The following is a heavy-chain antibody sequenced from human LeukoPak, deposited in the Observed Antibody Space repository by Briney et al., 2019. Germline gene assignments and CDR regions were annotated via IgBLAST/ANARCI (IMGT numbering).Heavy chain of an antibody. D-gene: IGHD3-10*01. CDR1: GGSLSSYY. CDR3: ARLAGGNYGVFDY. J-gene: IGHJ4*02. CDR2: IYTSGST. Sequence: SETLSLTCTVSGGSLSSYYWSWIRQPPGKGLEWIGYIYTSGSTNYNPSLKSRVTIAVDTSKNQFSLKLSSVTAADTAVYYCARLAGGNYGVFDYWGQGTLVTVSS. V-gene: IGHV4-4*09.